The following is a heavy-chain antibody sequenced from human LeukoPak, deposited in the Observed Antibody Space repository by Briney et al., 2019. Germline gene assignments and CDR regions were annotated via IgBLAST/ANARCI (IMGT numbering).Heavy chain of an antibody. V-gene: IGHV1-18*01. J-gene: IGHJ1*01. CDR2: ISTYNGKT. CDR1: GYTFTSYG. Sequence: ASVKVSCKASGYTFTSYGITWVRQAPGQGLEWMGWISTYNGKTNYAQKLQGRVTMTTDTSTSTAYMELRSLRSDDTAVYYCARTEIVVVVAATPGNFQHWARAPWSPSPQ. CDR3: ARTEIVVVVAATPGNFQH. D-gene: IGHD2-15*01.